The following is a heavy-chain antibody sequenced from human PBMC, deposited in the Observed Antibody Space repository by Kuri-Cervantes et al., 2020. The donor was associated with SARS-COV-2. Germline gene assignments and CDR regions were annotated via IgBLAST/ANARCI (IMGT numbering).Heavy chain of an antibody. Sequence: SVKVSCKASGYTFTSYDINWVRQATGQGLEWMGGIIPIFGTANYAQKFQGRVTITADESTSTAYMELSSLRSEDTAVYYCARGGPPNWFDPWGQGTLVTVSS. CDR3: ARGGPPNWFDP. J-gene: IGHJ5*02. CDR1: GYTFTSYD. CDR2: IIPIFGTA. D-gene: IGHD1-26*01. V-gene: IGHV1-69*13.